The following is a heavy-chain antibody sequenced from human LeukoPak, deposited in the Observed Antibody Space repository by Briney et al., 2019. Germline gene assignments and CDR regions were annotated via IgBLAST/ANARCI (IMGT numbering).Heavy chain of an antibody. D-gene: IGHD3-9*01. J-gene: IGHJ5*02. CDR3: ARGRPDLRYFDWLLSRNWFDP. V-gene: IGHV4-34*01. Sequence: PSETLSLTCAVYGGSFSGYYWSWIRQPPGKGLEWIGEINHSGSTNYNPSLKSRVTISVDSSKNQFSLKLSSVTAADTAVYYCARGRPDLRYFDWLLSRNWFDPWGQGTLVTVSS. CDR2: INHSGST. CDR1: GGSFSGYY.